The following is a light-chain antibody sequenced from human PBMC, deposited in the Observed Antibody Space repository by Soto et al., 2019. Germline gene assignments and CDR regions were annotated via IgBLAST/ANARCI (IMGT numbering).Light chain of an antibody. CDR3: QQYGSVPLT. V-gene: IGKV3-20*01. Sequence: ESVLTQSPGTLSLSPGERATLSCRASQSVSTSYLAWYQQKTGQAPRLLIYGASSRATGIPDRFSGSGSGEDFTLTISRLEPEDFAVYYCQQYGSVPLTFGGGTKVEIK. CDR2: GAS. J-gene: IGKJ4*01. CDR1: QSVSTSY.